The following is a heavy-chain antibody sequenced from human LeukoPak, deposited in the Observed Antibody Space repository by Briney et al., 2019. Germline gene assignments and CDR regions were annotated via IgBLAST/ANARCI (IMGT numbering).Heavy chain of an antibody. J-gene: IGHJ4*02. CDR3: ARHEGRTGYNPFDY. CDR1: GGSISSYY. Sequence: KPSETLSLTCTVSGGSISSYYWSWIRQPPGKGLEWIGYIYYSGSTNYNPSLKSRATISVDTSKNQFSLKLSSVTAADTAVYYCARHEGRTGYNPFDYWGQGTLVTVSS. V-gene: IGHV4-59*08. CDR2: IYYSGST. D-gene: IGHD5-24*01.